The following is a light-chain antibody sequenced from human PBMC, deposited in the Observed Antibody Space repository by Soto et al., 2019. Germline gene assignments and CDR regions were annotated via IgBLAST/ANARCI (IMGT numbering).Light chain of an antibody. J-gene: IGKJ1*01. CDR2: WAS. Sequence: DFVMTQSPDSLAVSLGERATINCKSSQTVLYTSNNKDYLAWYQQKPGQPPKLLIYWASTRESGVPDRFSGSGSGTDFTLTISSLQAEYVAVYYCQQYLYTPQTFGQGTKVEI. CDR1: QTVLYTSNNKDY. CDR3: QQYLYTPQT. V-gene: IGKV4-1*01.